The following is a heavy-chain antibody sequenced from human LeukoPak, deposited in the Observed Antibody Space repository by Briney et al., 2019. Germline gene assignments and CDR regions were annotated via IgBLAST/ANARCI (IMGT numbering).Heavy chain of an antibody. Sequence: GASVKVSCKASGYTFTGYYMHWVRQAPGQGLEWMGWINPNSGGTNYAQKFQGRVTMTRDTSISTAYMELSRLKSDDTAVYYCARDQRRSAVRGVPIDYWGQGTLVTVSS. CDR1: GYTFTGYY. CDR2: INPNSGGT. V-gene: IGHV1-2*02. J-gene: IGHJ4*02. CDR3: ARDQRRSAVRGVPIDY. D-gene: IGHD3-10*01.